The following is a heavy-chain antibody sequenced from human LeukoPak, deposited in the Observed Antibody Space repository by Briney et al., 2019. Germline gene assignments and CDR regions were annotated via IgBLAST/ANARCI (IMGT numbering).Heavy chain of an antibody. CDR3: ARGGDCGGDCHDAFDI. D-gene: IGHD2-21*02. J-gene: IGHJ3*02. Sequence: ASVKVSCKASGGTFSSYAISWVRQAPGQGLEWMGGIIPILGTANYAQKFQGRVTITTDESTSTAYMELSSLRSEDTAVYYCARGGDCGGDCHDAFDIWGQGTMVTVSS. CDR1: GGTFSSYA. CDR2: IIPILGTA. V-gene: IGHV1-69*05.